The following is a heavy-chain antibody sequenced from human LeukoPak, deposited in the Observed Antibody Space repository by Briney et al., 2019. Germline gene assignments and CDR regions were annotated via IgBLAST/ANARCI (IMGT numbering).Heavy chain of an antibody. J-gene: IGHJ4*02. V-gene: IGHV4-38-2*02. Sequence: SQTLSLTCTVSGGSISSGYYWGWIRQPPGKGLEWIGSIYHSGSTYYNPSLKSRVTISVDTPKNQFSLKLSSVTAADTAVYYCAREDYYDSSGYLDYWGQGTLVTVSS. CDR2: IYHSGST. CDR3: AREDYYDSSGYLDY. CDR1: GGSISSGYY. D-gene: IGHD3-22*01.